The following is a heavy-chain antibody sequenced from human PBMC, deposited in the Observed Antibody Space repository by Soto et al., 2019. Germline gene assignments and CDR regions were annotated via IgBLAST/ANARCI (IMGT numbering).Heavy chain of an antibody. D-gene: IGHD6-19*01. V-gene: IGHV4-31*03. CDR2: IYYSGST. J-gene: IGHJ4*02. Sequence: SETLSLTCTFSGGSISSGGYYLSWIRQHPGKGLEWIGYIYYSGSTYYNPSLKSRVTISVDTSKNQFSLKLSSVTAADTAVYYCARGYGGSGLQYWGQGTLVTVSS. CDR3: ARGYGGSGLQY. CDR1: GGSISSGGYY.